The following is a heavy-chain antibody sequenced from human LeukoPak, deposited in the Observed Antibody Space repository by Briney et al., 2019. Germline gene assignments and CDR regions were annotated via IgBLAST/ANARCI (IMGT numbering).Heavy chain of an antibody. D-gene: IGHD4-17*01. J-gene: IGHJ4*02. Sequence: PGGSLRLSCAASGFTFSDYYMSWIRQPPGKGLEWIGEINHSGSTNYNPSLKSRVTISVDTSKNQFSLKLSSVTAADTAVYYCARRESVTTPSFDYWGQGTLVTVSS. CDR1: GFTFSDYY. V-gene: IGHV4-34*01. CDR2: INHSGST. CDR3: ARRESVTTPSFDY.